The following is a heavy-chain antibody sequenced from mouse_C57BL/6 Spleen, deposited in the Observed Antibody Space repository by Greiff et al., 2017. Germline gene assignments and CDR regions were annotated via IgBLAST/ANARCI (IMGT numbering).Heavy chain of an antibody. CDR1: GYTFTSYW. Sequence: QVQLQQPGAELVKPGASVKMSCKASGYTFTSYWITWVKQRPGQGLEWIGDIYPGSGSTNYNEKFKSKDTLTVDTSSSTAYMQLSSLTSEDSAVYYCARDGYSHWYFDVWGTGTTVTVSS. J-gene: IGHJ1*03. CDR3: ARDGYSHWYFDV. V-gene: IGHV1-55*01. D-gene: IGHD2-3*01. CDR2: IYPGSGST.